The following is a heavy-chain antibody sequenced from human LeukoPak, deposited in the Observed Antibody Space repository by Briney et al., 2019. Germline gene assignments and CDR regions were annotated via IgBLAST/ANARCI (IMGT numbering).Heavy chain of an antibody. Sequence: PGESLKISCKGSGYSFTTYWIGWVRQMPGKGLEWMRIIYPGDSDTRYRPSFQGQVTISADKSISTAHLQWSSLKASDTAMYYCARSRVLGSSWWIHDYWGQGTLVTVSS. V-gene: IGHV5-51*01. D-gene: IGHD6-13*01. CDR3: ARSRVLGSSWWIHDY. CDR2: IYPGDSDT. CDR1: GYSFTTYW. J-gene: IGHJ4*02.